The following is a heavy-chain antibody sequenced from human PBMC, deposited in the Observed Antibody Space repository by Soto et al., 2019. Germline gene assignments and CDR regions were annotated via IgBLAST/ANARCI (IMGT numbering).Heavy chain of an antibody. J-gene: IGHJ3*02. CDR1: GFTFSSYA. CDR2: ISYDGSNK. D-gene: IGHD4-17*01. Sequence: QVQLVESGGGVVQPGRSLRLSCAASGFTFSSYAMHWVRQAPGKGLEWVAVISYDGSNKYYADSVKGRFTISRDNSKNTLYLQMNSLXAEDTXXXXXARVRSSTVGLHAFDIWGQGTMVTVXS. V-gene: IGHV3-30-3*01. CDR3: ARVRSSTVGLHAFDI.